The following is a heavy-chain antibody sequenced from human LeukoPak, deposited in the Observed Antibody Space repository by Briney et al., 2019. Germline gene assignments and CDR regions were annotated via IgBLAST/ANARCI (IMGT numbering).Heavy chain of an antibody. J-gene: IGHJ4*02. V-gene: IGHV4-59*01. CDR3: ARGGYSYGYNY. Sequence: KPSETLSLTCTVSGGSISSYYWSSLRQPPGKGLEWIGYIYYSGSTNYNPSLKSRVTISVDTSKNQFSLKLSSVTAADTAVYYCARGGYSYGYNYWGQGTLVTVSS. CDR1: GGSISSYY. CDR2: IYYSGST. D-gene: IGHD5-18*01.